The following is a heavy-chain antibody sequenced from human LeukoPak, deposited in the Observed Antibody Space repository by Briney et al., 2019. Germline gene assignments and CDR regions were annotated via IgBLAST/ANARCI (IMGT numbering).Heavy chain of an antibody. Sequence: GGSLRLSCAASGFTFSSYAMHWVRQAPGKGLEWVAVISYDGSNKYYADSVKGRFTISRDNSKNTLYLQMNSLRAEDTAVYYCAREYHDILTGPLNYWGQGTLVTVSS. CDR2: ISYDGSNK. J-gene: IGHJ4*02. D-gene: IGHD3-9*01. V-gene: IGHV3-30*04. CDR1: GFTFSSYA. CDR3: AREYHDILTGPLNY.